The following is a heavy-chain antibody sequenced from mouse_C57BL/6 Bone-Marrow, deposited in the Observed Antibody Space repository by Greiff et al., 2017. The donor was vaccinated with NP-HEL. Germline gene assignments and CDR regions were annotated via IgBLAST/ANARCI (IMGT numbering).Heavy chain of an antibody. CDR1: GFTFSDYY. Sequence: EVKVVESGGGLVQPGGSLKLSCAASGFTFSDYYMYWVRQTPEKRLEWVAYISNGGGSTYYPDTVKGRFTISRDNAKNTLYLQMSRLKSEDTAMYYCARHAYYYGIDYRGQGTTLTVSS. CDR3: ARHAYYYGIDY. V-gene: IGHV5-12*01. J-gene: IGHJ2*01. CDR2: ISNGGGST. D-gene: IGHD1-1*01.